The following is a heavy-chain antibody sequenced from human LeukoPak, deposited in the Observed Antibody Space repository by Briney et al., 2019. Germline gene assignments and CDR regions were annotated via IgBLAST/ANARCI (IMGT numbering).Heavy chain of an antibody. CDR1: GGSISSYY. Sequence: SETLSLTCTVSGGSISSYYWSWIRQPPGKGLEWIGFIYYSGSTNYNPSLKSRVTMSVDTSKNQFSLKLSSVTAADTAVYYCARDLEDYYDSSGYYNWFDPWGQGTLVTVSS. D-gene: IGHD3-22*01. J-gene: IGHJ5*02. CDR3: ARDLEDYYDSSGYYNWFDP. CDR2: IYYSGST. V-gene: IGHV4-59*12.